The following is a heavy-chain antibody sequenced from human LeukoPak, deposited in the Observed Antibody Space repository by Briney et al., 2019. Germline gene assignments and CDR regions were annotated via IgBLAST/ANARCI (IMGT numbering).Heavy chain of an antibody. CDR2: INWNGGST. CDR3: ARGCSGGSCKEPKIDP. D-gene: IGHD2-15*01. J-gene: IGHJ5*02. V-gene: IGHV3-20*04. CDR1: GFTFDDYG. Sequence: GGSLRLSCAASGFTFDDYGMSWVRQAPGKGLEWVSGINWNGGSTGYADSVKGRFTISRDNAKNSLYLQMNSLRAEDTAVYYCARGCSGGSCKEPKIDPWGQGTLVTVSS.